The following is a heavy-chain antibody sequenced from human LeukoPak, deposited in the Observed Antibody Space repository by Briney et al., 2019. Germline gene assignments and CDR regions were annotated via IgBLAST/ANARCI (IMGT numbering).Heavy chain of an antibody. CDR3: AKRYYDILTGYFHLDY. CDR1: GFTFSSYG. CDR2: IWYDGSNK. V-gene: IGHV3-33*06. D-gene: IGHD3-9*01. Sequence: QAGGSLRLSCAASGFTFSSYGMHWVRQAPGKGRGWGEVIWYDGSNKYYADSVKGRFTISRDNSKNTLYLQMNSLRAEDTAVYYCAKRYYDILTGYFHLDYWGQGTLVTVSS. J-gene: IGHJ4*02.